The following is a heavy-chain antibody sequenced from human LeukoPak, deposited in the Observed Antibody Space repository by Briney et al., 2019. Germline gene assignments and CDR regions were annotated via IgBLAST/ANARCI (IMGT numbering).Heavy chain of an antibody. CDR2: IIPIFGTA. J-gene: IGHJ4*02. V-gene: IGHV1-69*05. CDR3: ARSDNFLSSSTGGYFDY. CDR1: GGTFSSYA. D-gene: IGHD2/OR15-2a*01. Sequence: GASVKVSCKASGGTFSSYAISWVRQAPGQGLEWMGGIIPIFGTANYAQKFQGRVTITTDESTSTAYMELSSLRSEDTAVYYCARSDNFLSSSTGGYFDYWGQGTLVTVSS.